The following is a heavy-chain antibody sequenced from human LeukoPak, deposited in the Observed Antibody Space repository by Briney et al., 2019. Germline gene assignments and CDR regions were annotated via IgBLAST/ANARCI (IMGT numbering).Heavy chain of an antibody. D-gene: IGHD3-10*01. CDR2: IRSDGSNE. CDR1: GFTFSSYG. J-gene: IGHJ5*02. CDR3: AKDYSKTSYYGSGTYYRPNWFDP. V-gene: IGHV3-30*02. Sequence: GGSLRLSCAASGFTFSSYGMHWDRQAPGKVLEWVAFIRSDGSNEYYADSVKGRLTISRDNSKNTLYLQMNSLRAEDTAVYYCAKDYSKTSYYGSGTYYRPNWFDPWGQGTLVTVSS.